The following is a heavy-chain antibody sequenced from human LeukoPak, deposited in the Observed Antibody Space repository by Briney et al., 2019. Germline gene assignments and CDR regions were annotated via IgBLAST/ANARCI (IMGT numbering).Heavy chain of an antibody. D-gene: IGHD6-19*01. J-gene: IGHJ4*02. CDR2: ISSSSSTI. CDR3: AAQFRIAVAGIDY. V-gene: IGHV3-48*01. CDR1: GFTFSSYS. Sequence: PGGSLRLSCAASGFTFSSYSMNWVRQAPGKGLEWVSYISSSSSTIYYADSVKGRFTISRDNAKNSLYLQMNSLRAEDTAVYYCAAQFRIAVAGIDYWGQGTLVTVSS.